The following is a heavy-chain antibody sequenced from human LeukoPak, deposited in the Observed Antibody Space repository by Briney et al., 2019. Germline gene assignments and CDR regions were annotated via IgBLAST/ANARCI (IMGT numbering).Heavy chain of an antibody. V-gene: IGHV3-48*03. J-gene: IGHJ4*02. CDR3: ARGLWQWLVSLADY. CDR2: INSSGSTI. CDR1: GFTFSSYE. D-gene: IGHD6-19*01. Sequence: GGSLRLSCAASGFTFSSYEMNWVRQAPGKGLEWVSYINSSGSTIYYADSVKGRFTISRDNAKNSLYLQMNSLRAEDTAVYYCARGLWQWLVSLADYWGQGTLVTVSS.